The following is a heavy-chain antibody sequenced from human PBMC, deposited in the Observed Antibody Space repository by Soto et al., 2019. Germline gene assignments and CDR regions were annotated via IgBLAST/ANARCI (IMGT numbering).Heavy chain of an antibody. J-gene: IGHJ6*02. D-gene: IGHD2-2*01. Sequence: LLRLSCAASGFTCDDYAMHWVRQAPGKGLEWVSGISWNSGSIGYADSVKGRFTISRDNAKNSLYLQMNSLRAEDTALYYCARDPGGDQLLYYGMDVWGQGTTVTVSS. CDR2: ISWNSGSI. V-gene: IGHV3-9*01. CDR1: GFTCDDYA. CDR3: ARDPGGDQLLYYGMDV.